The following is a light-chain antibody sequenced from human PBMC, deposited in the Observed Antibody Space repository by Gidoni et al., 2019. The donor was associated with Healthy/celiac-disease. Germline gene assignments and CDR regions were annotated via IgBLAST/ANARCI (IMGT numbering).Light chain of an antibody. Sequence: DIQKTQSPSSLSASVGDRVTITCRASQSISSYLNWYQQKPGKAPKLLIYAASSLQSGVPSRFSGSGSGTDFTLTIRSLQPEDFATYYCQQSYSTLWTFGQGTKVEIK. CDR3: QQSYSTLWT. CDR2: AAS. CDR1: QSISSY. J-gene: IGKJ1*01. V-gene: IGKV1-39*01.